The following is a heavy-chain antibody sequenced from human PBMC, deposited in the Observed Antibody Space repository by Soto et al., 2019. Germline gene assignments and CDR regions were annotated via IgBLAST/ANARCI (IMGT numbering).Heavy chain of an antibody. J-gene: IGHJ4*02. CDR1: GYTFTSYA. CDR2: INAGNGNT. Sequence: ASVKVSCKASGYTFTSYAMHWVRQAPGQRLEWMGWINAGNGNTKYSQKFQGRVTITRDTSASTAYMELSSLRSEDTAVYYCARDWVASSGYYFSFDYWGQGTLVTVSS. D-gene: IGHD3-22*01. V-gene: IGHV1-3*01. CDR3: ARDWVASSGYYFSFDY.